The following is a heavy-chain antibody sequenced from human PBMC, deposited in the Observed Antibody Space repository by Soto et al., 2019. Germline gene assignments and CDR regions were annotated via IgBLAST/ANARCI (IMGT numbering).Heavy chain of an antibody. CDR2: IIPIFGTA. D-gene: IGHD6-19*01. Sequence: ASVKVSCKASGGTFSSYAISWVRQAPGQGLEWMGGIIPIFGTANYAQKFQGRVTITADESTSTAYMELSSLRSEDTAVYYCASGLREQWPGRENVLPAGMDVWGQGTTVTVSS. J-gene: IGHJ6*02. CDR1: GGTFSSYA. V-gene: IGHV1-69*13. CDR3: ASGLREQWPGRENVLPAGMDV.